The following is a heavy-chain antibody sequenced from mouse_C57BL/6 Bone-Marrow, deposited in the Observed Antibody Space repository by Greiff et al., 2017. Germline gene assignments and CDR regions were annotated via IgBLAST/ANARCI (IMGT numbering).Heavy chain of an antibody. Sequence: QVQLKQPGAELVKPGASVKLSCKASGYTFTSYWMHWVKQRPGRGLEWIGRIDPNSGGTKYKEKFKSKATLTVDKPSSTAYMLLSSLTSEDSAVYYCARCDYYGSSYGYFDVWGTGTTVTVSS. CDR1: GYTFTSYW. CDR3: ARCDYYGSSYGYFDV. V-gene: IGHV1-72*01. CDR2: IDPNSGGT. D-gene: IGHD1-1*01. J-gene: IGHJ1*03.